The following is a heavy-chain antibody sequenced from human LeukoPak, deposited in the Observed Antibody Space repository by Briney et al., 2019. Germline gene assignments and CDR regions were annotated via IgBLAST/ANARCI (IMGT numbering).Heavy chain of an antibody. D-gene: IGHD2-2*01. CDR2: IIPIFGTA. J-gene: IGHJ4*02. Sequence: GASVKVSCKASGGTFSSYAISWVRQAPGQGLEWMGGIIPIFGTANYAQKFQGRVTITADESTSTAYMELSSLRSEDTAVYYCARGHGSRAAAAELNYWGQGTLVTVSS. V-gene: IGHV1-69*13. CDR3: ARGHGSRAAAAELNY. CDR1: GGTFSSYA.